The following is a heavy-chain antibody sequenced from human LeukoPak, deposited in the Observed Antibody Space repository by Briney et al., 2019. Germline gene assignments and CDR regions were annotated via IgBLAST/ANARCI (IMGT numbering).Heavy chain of an antibody. V-gene: IGHV1-69*13. Sequence: ASVKVSRKVSGGTFSDNAVSFIRQAPGQGLEWMGGFIPILGTPSYAQKFQGRVSITADESTSTAYMELTSLRSEDTAVYYCARGALGVREYFQHWGQGTLISVSS. CDR3: ARGALGVREYFQH. J-gene: IGHJ1*01. D-gene: IGHD2-8*01. CDR1: GGTFSDNA. CDR2: FIPILGTP.